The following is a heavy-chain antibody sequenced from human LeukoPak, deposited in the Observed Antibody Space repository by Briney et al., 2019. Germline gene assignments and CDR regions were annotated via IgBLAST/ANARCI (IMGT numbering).Heavy chain of an antibody. V-gene: IGHV4-31*03. CDR2: IYYSGST. CDR1: GGSISSGGYY. CDR3: AREGMDV. Sequence: PSETLSLTCTVSGGSISSGGYYWSWIRQHPGKCLEWLRYIYYSGSTYYNTYLKSRVTISVDTSKNQFSLKLSSVTAADTAVYYCAREGMDVWGKGTTVTVSS. J-gene: IGHJ6*04.